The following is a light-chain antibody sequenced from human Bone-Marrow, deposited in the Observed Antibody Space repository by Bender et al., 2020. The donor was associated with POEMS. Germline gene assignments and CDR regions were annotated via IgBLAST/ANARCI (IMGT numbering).Light chain of an antibody. CDR2: DVN. J-gene: IGLJ1*01. V-gene: IGLV2-14*03. CDR3: TSFHNESLV. CDR1: AGDIGFY. Sequence: SDLTQPASVSASPGQSITITCTGTAGDIGFYVSWYQQHPGSAPKLLISDVNYRPSGVSSRFSGSRSGSSAFLTISGLQTGDEASYYCTSFHNESLVFGTGTEVTVL.